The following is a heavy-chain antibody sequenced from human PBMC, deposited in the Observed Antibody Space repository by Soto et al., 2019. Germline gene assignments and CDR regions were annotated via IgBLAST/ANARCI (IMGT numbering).Heavy chain of an antibody. J-gene: IGHJ5*02. CDR2: IDSGDGNK. D-gene: IGHD6-13*01. V-gene: IGHV3-11*01. CDR3: VRTYYSSSWFPLDR. Sequence: PGGSLRLSCTGSGFDFGDYDMSWIRQAPGKGLEWVSYIDSGDGNKYYTDSVKGRFTISRDNAKKTVYLQMSSLRVEDTALYYCVRTYYSSSWFPLDRWGQGTLVTVSS. CDR1: GFDFGDYD.